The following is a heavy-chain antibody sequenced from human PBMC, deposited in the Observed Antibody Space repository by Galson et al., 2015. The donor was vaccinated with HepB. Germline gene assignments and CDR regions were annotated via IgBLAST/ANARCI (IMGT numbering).Heavy chain of an antibody. CDR3: ARLYDAFDL. Sequence: ETLSLTCAVSGDSISSSFWWSWVRQPPGKGLEWIGEIYHSGSTDYNPSLKSRVTMSVDKSQNLFSLTLTAVTAADTAIYYCARLYDAFDLWGQGTMVTVSS. CDR1: GDSISSSFW. CDR2: IYHSGST. V-gene: IGHV4-4*02. J-gene: IGHJ3*01.